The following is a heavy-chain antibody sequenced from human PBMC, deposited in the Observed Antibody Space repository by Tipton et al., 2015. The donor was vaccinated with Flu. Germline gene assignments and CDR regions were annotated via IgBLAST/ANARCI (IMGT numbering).Heavy chain of an antibody. V-gene: IGHV1-2*06. Sequence: QLVQSGAEVKKPGASVTVSCKASGYTFTGYYMHWVRQAPGQGLEWMGRINPNSGGTNLAQKFQGRVTMTRDTSISTAYMELSRLGSGDTAVFYCGREGGGGQRPHLDEWGQGTLVTVSS. J-gene: IGHJ4*02. CDR2: INPNSGGT. D-gene: IGHD3-16*01. CDR1: GYTFTGYY. CDR3: GREGGGGQRPHLDE.